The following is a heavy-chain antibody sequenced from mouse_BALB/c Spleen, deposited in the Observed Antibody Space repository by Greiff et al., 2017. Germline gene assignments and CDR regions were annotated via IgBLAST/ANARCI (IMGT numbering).Heavy chain of an antibody. CDR1: GFTFSSFG. D-gene: IGHD2-12*01. CDR3: ARELRRRDYYAMDY. Sequence: DVQLQESGGGLVQPGGSRKLSCAASGFTFSSFGMHWVRQAPEKGLEWVAYISSGSSTIYYADTVKGRFTISRDNPKNTLFLQMTSLRSEDTAMYYCARELRRRDYYAMDYWGQGTSVTVSS. J-gene: IGHJ4*01. V-gene: IGHV5-17*02. CDR2: ISSGSSTI.